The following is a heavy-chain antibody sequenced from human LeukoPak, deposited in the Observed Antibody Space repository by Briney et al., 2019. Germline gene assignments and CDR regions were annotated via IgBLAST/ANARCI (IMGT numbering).Heavy chain of an antibody. CDR3: ARVMGVMYSSSWYPSTWYGMDV. CDR1: GGTFSSYA. CDR2: IIPILGIA. D-gene: IGHD6-13*01. Sequence: SVKVSCKASGGTFSSYAISWVRQAPGQGLEWMGRIIPILGIANYAQKFQGRVTITADKSTSTAYMELSSLRSEDTAVYYCARVMGVMYSSSWYPSTWYGMDVWGQGTTVTVSS. J-gene: IGHJ6*01. V-gene: IGHV1-69*04.